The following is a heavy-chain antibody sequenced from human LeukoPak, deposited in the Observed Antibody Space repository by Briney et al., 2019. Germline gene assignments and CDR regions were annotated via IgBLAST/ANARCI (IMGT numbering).Heavy chain of an antibody. J-gene: IGHJ3*02. CDR2: IYYSGST. V-gene: IGHV4-59*12. Sequence: SETLSLTCTVSGGSISSYYWSWIRQPPGKGLEWIGYIYYSGSTYYNPSLKSRVTISVDRSKNQFSLKLSSVTAADSAVYYCARNLPAGLDAFDIWGQGTMVTVSS. CDR3: ARNLPAGLDAFDI. CDR1: GGSISSYY. D-gene: IGHD2-2*01.